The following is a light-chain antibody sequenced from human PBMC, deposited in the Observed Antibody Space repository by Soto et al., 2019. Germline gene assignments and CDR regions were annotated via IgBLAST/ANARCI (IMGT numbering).Light chain of an antibody. CDR1: QSISTW. CDR3: QQYNSDSRT. Sequence: DIEMTQSPSTLSASVGDRVTITCRASQSISTWLAWYQQKPGKAPKLLIFDASNLASGVPSRFSGSGSGTEFTLTIDSLQPDDFATYYCQQYNSDSRTFGQGTELDIK. V-gene: IGKV1-5*01. CDR2: DAS. J-gene: IGKJ1*01.